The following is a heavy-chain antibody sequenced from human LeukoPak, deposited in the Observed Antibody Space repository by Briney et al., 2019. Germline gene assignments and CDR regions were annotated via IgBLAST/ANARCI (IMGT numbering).Heavy chain of an antibody. V-gene: IGHV3-30*02. CDR2: IRYDGSNK. Sequence: PGGSLRLSCAASGFTFSSYGMHWVRQAPGKGLEWVAFIRYDGSNKYYADSVKGRFTISRDNSKNTLYLQMNSLRAEDTAVYYCAKTIVVVVAATLGSIDYWGQGTLVTVSS. CDR3: AKTIVVVVAATLGSIDY. D-gene: IGHD2-15*01. J-gene: IGHJ4*02. CDR1: GFTFSSYG.